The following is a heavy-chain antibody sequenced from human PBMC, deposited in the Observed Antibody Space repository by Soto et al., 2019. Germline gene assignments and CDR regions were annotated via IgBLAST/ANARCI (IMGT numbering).Heavy chain of an antibody. J-gene: IGHJ1*01. Sequence: QVQLVQSGAEIKKPGSSVKVSCRASGGTFTVYTIIWVRQAPGQGLEWMGGIIPMFGTTDHAQKFQGRVTITADDSTRTVFMELSSLRSEDTAVYYCARGNDNYGDSPPEYFQHWGQGTLVAVST. CDR1: GGTFTVYT. D-gene: IGHD4-17*01. V-gene: IGHV1-69*01. CDR2: IIPMFGTT. CDR3: ARGNDNYGDSPPEYFQH.